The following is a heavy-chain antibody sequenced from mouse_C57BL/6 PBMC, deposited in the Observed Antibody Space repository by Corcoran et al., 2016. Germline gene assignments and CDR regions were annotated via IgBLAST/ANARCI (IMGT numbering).Heavy chain of an antibody. CDR3: TSRGSSYDNYAMDY. J-gene: IGHJ4*01. Sequence: QVQLHQSGAELVRPGASVTLSCKASGYTFTDYEMHWVKQTPVHGLEWIGAIDPETGGTAYNQKFKGKAILTADKSSSTAYMELRSLTSEDSAVYYCTSRGSSYDNYAMDYWGQGTSVTVSS. V-gene: IGHV1-15*01. D-gene: IGHD1-1*01. CDR1: GYTFTDYE. CDR2: IDPETGGT.